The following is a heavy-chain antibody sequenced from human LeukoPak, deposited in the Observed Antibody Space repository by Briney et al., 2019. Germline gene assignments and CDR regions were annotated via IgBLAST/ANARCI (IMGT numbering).Heavy chain of an antibody. D-gene: IGHD2-21*01. J-gene: IGHJ5*02. CDR3: ARVPTSVVFNWFDP. V-gene: IGHV1-18*01. CDR2: ISAYNGNT. Sequence: GASVKVSCKASGYTFTRYDINWVRQAPGQGLEWMGWISAYNGNTNYAQKLQGRVTMTTDTSTSTAYMELRSLRSDDTAVYYCARVPTSVVFNWFDPWGQGTLVTVSS. CDR1: GYTFTRYD.